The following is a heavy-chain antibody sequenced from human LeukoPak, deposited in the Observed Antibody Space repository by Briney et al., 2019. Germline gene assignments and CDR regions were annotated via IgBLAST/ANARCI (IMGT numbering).Heavy chain of an antibody. V-gene: IGHV1-18*01. J-gene: IGHJ6*03. D-gene: IGHD6-13*01. CDR3: ARVAGEIAAAGIYYYYYYMDV. CDR2: ISAYNGNT. Sequence: ASVKVSSTASGYTFTSYGISWVRPAPGQGLEWMGWISAYNGNTNYAQKLQGRVTMTTDTSTSTAYMELRSLRSDDTAVYYCARVAGEIAAAGIYYYYYYMDVWGKGTTVTVSS. CDR1: GYTFTSYG.